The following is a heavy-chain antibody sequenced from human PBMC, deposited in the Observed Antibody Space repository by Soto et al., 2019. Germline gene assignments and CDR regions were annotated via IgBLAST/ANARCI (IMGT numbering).Heavy chain of an antibody. CDR3: ARFGPLNYYYYMDV. J-gene: IGHJ6*03. D-gene: IGHD3-16*01. CDR2: ISAYNGNT. CDR1: GYTFTSYG. Sequence: ASVKVSCKASGYTFTSYGISWVRQAPGQGLEWMGWISAYNGNTNYAQKLQGRVTMTTDTSTSTAYMELRSLRSDDTAVYYCARFGPLNYYYYMDVCAQGTTVPGSS. V-gene: IGHV1-18*01.